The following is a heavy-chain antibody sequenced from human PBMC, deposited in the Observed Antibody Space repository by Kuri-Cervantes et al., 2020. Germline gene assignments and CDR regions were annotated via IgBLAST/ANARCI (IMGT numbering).Heavy chain of an antibody. D-gene: IGHD3-3*01. CDR3: AREDYDFWSGYRYYGMDV. J-gene: IGHJ6*02. CDR1: GFTFSDYY. V-gene: IGHV3-11*04. Sequence: GGSLRLSCAASGFTFSDYYMSWISQAPGKGLEWVSYISSSGSTIYYADSVKGRFTISRDNSKNTLYLQMNSLRAEDTAVYYCAREDYDFWSGYRYYGMDVWGQGTTGTESS. CDR2: ISSSGSTI.